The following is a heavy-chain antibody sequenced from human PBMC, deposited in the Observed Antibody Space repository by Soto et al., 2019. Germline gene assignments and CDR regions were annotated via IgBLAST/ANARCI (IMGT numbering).Heavy chain of an antibody. D-gene: IGHD6-6*01. J-gene: IGHJ3*02. V-gene: IGHV4-30-4*01. CDR2: IYYSGST. CDR1: GGSISSGDYY. Sequence: PSETLSLTCTVSGGSISSGDYYWSWIRQPPGKGLEWIGYIYYSGSTYYNPSLKSRVTISVDTSKNQFSLKLSSVTAADTAVYYCARDTGASSSLAFEIWGQGTMVTVSS. CDR3: ARDTGASSSLAFEI.